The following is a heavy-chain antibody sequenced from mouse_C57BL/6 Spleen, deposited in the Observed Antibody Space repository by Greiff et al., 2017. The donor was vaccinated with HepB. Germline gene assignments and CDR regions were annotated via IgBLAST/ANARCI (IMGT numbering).Heavy chain of an antibody. CDR3: ARGPDYSINGDY. CDR1: GFTFSSYA. J-gene: IGHJ2*01. CDR2: ISDGGSYT. V-gene: IGHV5-4*03. Sequence: EVKVVESGGGLVKPGGSLKLSCAASGFTFSSYAMSWVRQTPEKRLEWVATISDGGSYTYYPDNVKGRFTISRDNAKNNLYLQMSHLKSEDTAMYYCARGPDYSINGDYWGQGTTLTVSS. D-gene: IGHD2-5*01.